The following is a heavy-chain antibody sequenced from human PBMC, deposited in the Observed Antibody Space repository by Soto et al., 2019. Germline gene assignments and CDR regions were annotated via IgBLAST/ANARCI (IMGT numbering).Heavy chain of an antibody. V-gene: IGHV1-18*04. CDR2: ISAYNGNT. CDR1: GYTFTSYG. D-gene: IGHD3-9*01. CDR3: ARPPGYISDWYYFDL. J-gene: IGHJ4*02. Sequence: WASVKVPCKASGYTFTSYGITWVRQAPGQGLEWMGWISAYNGNTNYAQKLQGRVTMTTDTSTRTAYMELSSLMSEDTAVYYCARPPGYISDWYYFDLWGQGTQVTVSS.